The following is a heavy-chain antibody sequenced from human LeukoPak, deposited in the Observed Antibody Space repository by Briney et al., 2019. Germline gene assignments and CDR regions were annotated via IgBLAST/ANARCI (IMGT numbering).Heavy chain of an antibody. J-gene: IGHJ4*02. CDR1: GGSISSGGYS. V-gene: IGHV4-30-2*01. CDR3: ARVGVVTRYFDY. D-gene: IGHD4-23*01. CDR2: IYHSGST. Sequence: PSETLSLTCTVSGGSISSGGYSWSWVRQPPGKGLEWIAYIYHSGSTYYNPSLKSRVTISVDRSKNQFSLKLSSVTAADTAVYYCARVGVVTRYFDYWGQGTLVTVSS.